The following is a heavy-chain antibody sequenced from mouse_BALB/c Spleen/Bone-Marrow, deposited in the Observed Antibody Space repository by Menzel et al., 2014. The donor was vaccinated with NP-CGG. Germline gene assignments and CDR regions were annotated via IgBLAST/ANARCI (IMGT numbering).Heavy chain of an antibody. D-gene: IGHD2-4*01. CDR2: ISSGGSYT. Sequence: EVQRVESGGGLVKPGGSLKLSCAASGFTFSSYAMSWVRQTPEKRLEWVATISSGGSYTYYPDSVKGRFTISRDNAKNTLYLQMSSLRSEDTAMYYCAGKSYYDYDGRPWFAYWGQGTLVTVSA. CDR3: AGKSYYDYDGRPWFAY. V-gene: IGHV5-9-3*01. J-gene: IGHJ3*01. CDR1: GFTFSSYA.